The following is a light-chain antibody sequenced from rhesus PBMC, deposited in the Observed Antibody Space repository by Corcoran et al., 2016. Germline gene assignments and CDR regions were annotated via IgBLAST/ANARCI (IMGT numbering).Light chain of an antibody. CDR2: ETS. Sequence: DIQVTQSPSSLSASVGDRVTITCRASQDITNDLAWYQQKPGEIPKLLVYETSTLHNGIPSRFSGSGSGTVFTLSISSLRSEDFGTYYCQHYYDTPWTFGQGTKVEIK. CDR1: QDITND. CDR3: QHYYDTPWT. V-gene: IGKV1-80*01. J-gene: IGKJ1*01.